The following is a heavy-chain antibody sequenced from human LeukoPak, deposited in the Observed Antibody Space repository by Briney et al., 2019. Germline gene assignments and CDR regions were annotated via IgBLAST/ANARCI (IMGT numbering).Heavy chain of an antibody. J-gene: IGHJ4*02. V-gene: IGHV3-7*03. CDR3: ARYSRPSGFDFDY. Sequence: GGSLRLSCEGSGFTFSSYWMSWVRQAPGKGLEWVANIKYDGSEKYYVDSVKGRFTLSRDNAKNSLYLQMNSLRAEGTAVYYCARYSRPSGFDFDYWGQGTLVTVSS. D-gene: IGHD6-6*01. CDR2: IKYDGSEK. CDR1: GFTFSSYW.